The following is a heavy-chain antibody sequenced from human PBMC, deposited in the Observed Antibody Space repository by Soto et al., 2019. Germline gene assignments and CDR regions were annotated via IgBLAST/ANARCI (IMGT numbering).Heavy chain of an antibody. CDR1: GYTFTSYG. CDR3: ARVPGHIWFGELCSYYYYMDV. Sequence: QVQLVQSGAEVKKPGASVKVSCKASGYTFTSYGISWVRQAPGQGLEWMGWISAYNGNTNYAQKIQGRVTMTTDTSTSTAYMELRSLRSDDTAVYYCARVPGHIWFGELCSYYYYMDVWGKGTTVTVSS. J-gene: IGHJ6*03. CDR2: ISAYNGNT. D-gene: IGHD3-10*01. V-gene: IGHV1-18*01.